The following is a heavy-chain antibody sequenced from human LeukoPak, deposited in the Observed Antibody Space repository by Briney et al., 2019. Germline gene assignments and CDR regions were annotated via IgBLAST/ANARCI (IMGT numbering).Heavy chain of an antibody. J-gene: IGHJ3*02. D-gene: IGHD6-13*01. CDR3: ARELGYNAFDI. Sequence: GSLRLSCAASGFTFSNYGMHWVRQAPGKGLEWVAVISYDGSNKYYADSVKGRFTISRDNSKNTLYLQMNSLRAEDTAVYYCARELGYNAFDIWGQGTMVTVSS. V-gene: IGHV3-30*03. CDR1: GFTFSNYG. CDR2: ISYDGSNK.